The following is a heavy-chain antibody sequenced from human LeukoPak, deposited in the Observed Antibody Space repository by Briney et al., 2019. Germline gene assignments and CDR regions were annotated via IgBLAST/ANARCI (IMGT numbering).Heavy chain of an antibody. CDR1: GGSISSYY. Sequence: SENLSLTCTVSGGSISSYYWSWIRQPPGKGLEWIGYIYYSGSTNYNPSLKSRVTISVDTSKNQFSLKLSSVTAADTAVYYCAASRAWFGELLGYFDYWGQGTLVTVSS. V-gene: IGHV4-59*08. J-gene: IGHJ4*02. D-gene: IGHD3-10*01. CDR2: IYYSGST. CDR3: AASRAWFGELLGYFDY.